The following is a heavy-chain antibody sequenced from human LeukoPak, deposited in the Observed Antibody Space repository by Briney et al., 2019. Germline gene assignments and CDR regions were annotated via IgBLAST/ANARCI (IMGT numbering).Heavy chain of an antibody. CDR2: ITWNSGDI. CDR3: AGYCSGGSCSPPRPFDP. J-gene: IGHJ5*02. CDR1: GFIFDDYA. Sequence: AGGSLRLSCAASGFIFDDYAMHWVRQAPGKGLEWVAGITWNSGDIGYADSVQGRFTISRDNAKNSLYLQMNSLIPEDTALYYCAGYCSGGSCSPPRPFDPWGQGTLVTVPS. V-gene: IGHV3-9*01. D-gene: IGHD2-15*01.